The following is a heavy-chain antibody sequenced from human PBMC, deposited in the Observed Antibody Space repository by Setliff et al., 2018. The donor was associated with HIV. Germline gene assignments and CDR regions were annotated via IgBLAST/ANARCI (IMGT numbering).Heavy chain of an antibody. D-gene: IGHD2-21*01. Sequence: SVKVSCKASGGTFSSYAISWVRQAPGQGLEWMGRIIPIFGTANYAQKFQGRVTITADKSTSTAYMELSSLRSEDTAVYYCARAQGYCGGECYYHFDYWGQGTLVTVSS. V-gene: IGHV1-69*06. CDR2: IIPIFGTA. CDR3: ARAQGYCGGECYYHFDY. CDR1: GGTFSSYA. J-gene: IGHJ4*02.